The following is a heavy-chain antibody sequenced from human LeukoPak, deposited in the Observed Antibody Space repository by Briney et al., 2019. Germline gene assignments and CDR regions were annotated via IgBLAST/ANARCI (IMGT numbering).Heavy chain of an antibody. CDR2: IYSGGST. CDR3: ARGSGDDYYYYYMDV. Sequence: VGSLRLSCAASGFTVGSNYMSWVRQAPGRGLEWVSVIYSGGSTYYADSVKGRFTISRDNSKNTLYLQMNSLRAEDTAVYYCARGSGDDYYYYYMDVWGKGTTVTVSS. J-gene: IGHJ6*03. V-gene: IGHV3-66*02. CDR1: GFTVGSNY. D-gene: IGHD7-27*01.